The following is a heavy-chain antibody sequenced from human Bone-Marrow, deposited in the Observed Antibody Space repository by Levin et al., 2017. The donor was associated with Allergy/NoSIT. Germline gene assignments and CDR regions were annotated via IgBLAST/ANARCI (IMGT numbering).Heavy chain of an antibody. CDR3: ARVFPCSSTSCYGGGMDY. Sequence: PSETLSLTCAVYGGSFSGYYWSWIRQPPGKGLEWIGEINHSGSTNYNPSLKSRVTISVDTSKNQFSLKLSPVTAADTAVYYCARVFPCSSTSCYGGGMDYWGQGTLVTVSS. J-gene: IGHJ4*02. CDR1: GGSFSGYY. V-gene: IGHV4-34*01. D-gene: IGHD2-2*01. CDR2: INHSGST.